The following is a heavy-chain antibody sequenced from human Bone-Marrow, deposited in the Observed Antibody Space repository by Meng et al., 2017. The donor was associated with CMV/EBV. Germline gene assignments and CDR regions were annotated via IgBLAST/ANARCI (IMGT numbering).Heavy chain of an antibody. J-gene: IGHJ4*02. D-gene: IGHD5/OR15-5a*01. CDR2: ISYDGSNK. CDR1: GFTFSSYA. CDR3: ARGRLGRDYFDY. V-gene: IGHV3-30*04. Sequence: GESLKISCAASGFTFSSYAMHWVRQAPGKGLEWVAVISYDGSNKYYADSVKGRFTISRDNSKNTLYLQMNSLRAEDTAVYYCARGRLGRDYFDYWGQGTLVTVSS.